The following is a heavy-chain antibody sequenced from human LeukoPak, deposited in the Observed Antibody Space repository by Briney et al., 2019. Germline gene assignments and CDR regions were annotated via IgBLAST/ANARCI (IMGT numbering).Heavy chain of an antibody. V-gene: IGHV1-2*04. Sequence: ASVNVSCKASGYTFTGYYMHWVRQAPGQGLEWMGWINPNSGGTNYAQKFQGWVTMTRDTSISTAYMELSRLRSDDTAVYYCVRDPYYYGSGSFLLYGMDVWGQGTTVTVSS. J-gene: IGHJ6*02. CDR3: VRDPYYYGSGSFLLYGMDV. CDR1: GYTFTGYY. D-gene: IGHD3-10*01. CDR2: INPNSGGT.